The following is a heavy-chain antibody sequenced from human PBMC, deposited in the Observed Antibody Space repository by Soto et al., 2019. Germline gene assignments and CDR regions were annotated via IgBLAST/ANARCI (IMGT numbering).Heavy chain of an antibody. V-gene: IGHV4-31*03. CDR2: IYYSGST. D-gene: IGHD5-18*01. J-gene: IGHJ6*02. CDR3: ARDRGGYSYGYRLGYGMDV. Sequence: QVQLQESGPGLVKPSQTLSLTCTVSGGSISSGGYYWSWIRQHPGKGLEWIGYIYYSGSTYYNPSLKSRVTISVDTSKNQSSLKLSSVTAADTAVYYCARDRGGYSYGYRLGYGMDVWGQGTTVTVSS. CDR1: GGSISSGGYY.